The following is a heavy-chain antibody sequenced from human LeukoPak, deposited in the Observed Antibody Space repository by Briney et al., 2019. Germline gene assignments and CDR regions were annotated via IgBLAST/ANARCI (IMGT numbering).Heavy chain of an antibody. CDR1: GGSFSGYY. J-gene: IGHJ2*01. V-gene: IGHV4-34*01. CDR3: ARRPQPGRFIVVVPAATKSGYFDL. CDR2: INHSGSA. Sequence: PSETLSFTCAVSGGSFSGYYWSWIRQPPGKGLEWVGEINHSGSANYNPSLKSRVTISEDTSKNQRSLKLRAVTAADTAVYYCARRPQPGRFIVVVPAATKSGYFDLWGRGTLVTVSS. D-gene: IGHD2-2*01.